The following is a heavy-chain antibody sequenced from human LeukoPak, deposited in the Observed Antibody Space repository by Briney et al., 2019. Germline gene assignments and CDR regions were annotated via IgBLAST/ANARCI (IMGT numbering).Heavy chain of an antibody. CDR1: GGSISSSSYY. CDR2: IYYSGST. Sequence: SETLSLTCTVSGGSISSSSYYWGWIRQPPGKGLEGIGSIYYSGSTYYNPALKSRVTISVDTAKNQFSLKLGYVAAADTAVYHCARHRHPFDYWGQGTLVPDSS. J-gene: IGHJ4*02. V-gene: IGHV4-39*01. CDR3: ARHRHPFDY.